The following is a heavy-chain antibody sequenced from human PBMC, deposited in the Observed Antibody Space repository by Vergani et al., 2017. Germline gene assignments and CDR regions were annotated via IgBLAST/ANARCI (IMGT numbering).Heavy chain of an antibody. CDR1: GGSISSGGYY. J-gene: IGHJ6*03. CDR2: IYYSGST. D-gene: IGHD5-12*01. Sequence: QVQLQESGPGLVKPSQTLSLTCTVSGGSISSGGYYWSWIRQHPGKGLEWIGYIYYSGSTYYNPSLKSLVTISVDTSKNQFSLKLSSVTAADSAVYYCARAAYSCYDYRSYYFYYMDVWGKGTTVTVSS. CDR3: ARAAYSCYDYRSYYFYYMDV. V-gene: IGHV4-31*01.